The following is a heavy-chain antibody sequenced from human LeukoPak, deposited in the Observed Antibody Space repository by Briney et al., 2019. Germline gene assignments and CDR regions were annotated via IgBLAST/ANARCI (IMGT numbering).Heavy chain of an antibody. CDR3: ARWGLGKGNAFDI. D-gene: IGHD3-16*01. CDR2: INSDGSST. CDR1: GFTFSSYW. V-gene: IGHV3-74*01. J-gene: IGHJ3*02. Sequence: GGSLRLSCVASGFTFSSYWMYWVRQVPGKGLVWVSRINSDGSSTSYADSVKGRFTISRDNAKNTLYLQMNSLRAEDTAVYYCARWGLGKGNAFDIWGQGTMVTVSS.